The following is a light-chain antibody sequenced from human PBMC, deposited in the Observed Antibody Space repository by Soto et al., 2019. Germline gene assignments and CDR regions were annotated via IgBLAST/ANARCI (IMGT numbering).Light chain of an antibody. J-gene: IGKJ4*01. V-gene: IGKV2-24*01. CDR3: QQSYSTPPT. CDR2: KIS. CDR1: QSLVHSDGNIY. Sequence: IVMTQTPRSSPVTLGQPASISCRSSQSLVHSDGNIYLSWLMQRPGQPPRLLIHKISNRFSGVPDRFSGSGSGTDFTLTISSLKPEDFAPYYCQQSYSTPPTFGGGTKV.